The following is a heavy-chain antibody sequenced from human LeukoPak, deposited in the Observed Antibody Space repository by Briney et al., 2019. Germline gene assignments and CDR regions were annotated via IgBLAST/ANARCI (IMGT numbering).Heavy chain of an antibody. V-gene: IGHV3-74*01. CDR1: VLTFSSYW. J-gene: IGHJ6*03. D-gene: IGHD4-17*01. CDR2: INSDGSTT. CDR3: ARSTTHPYYNYMDV. Sequence: GGSLRLSCADSVLTFSSYWLHWVRQAPGGGLVWVPRINSDGSTTTYADSVKGRFTISRDNAKNTLYLQMNSLRVEDTAVYYCARSTTHPYYNYMDVWGKGTTVTLSS.